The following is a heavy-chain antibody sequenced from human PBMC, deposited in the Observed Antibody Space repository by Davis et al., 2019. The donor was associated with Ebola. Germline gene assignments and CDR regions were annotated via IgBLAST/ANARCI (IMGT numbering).Heavy chain of an antibody. J-gene: IGHJ4*02. D-gene: IGHD1-26*01. CDR1: ASSFTNYW. Sequence: GESLKISCTGSASSFTNYWIGWVRQMPGKGLEWMGIIYPGDSQTRYSPSFQGQVTISADKSISAAYLQWSSLEASDTAVYYCARTVSGSYYSALDYWGQGTLVTVSS. V-gene: IGHV5-51*01. CDR3: ARTVSGSYYSALDY. CDR2: IYPGDSQT.